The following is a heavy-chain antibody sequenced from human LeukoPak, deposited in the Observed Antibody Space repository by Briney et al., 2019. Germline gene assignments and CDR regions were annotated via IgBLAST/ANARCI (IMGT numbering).Heavy chain of an antibody. CDR3: ARLIFPTGYSSGWYYFDY. Sequence: GGSLRLSCAASGFAFSSYAMSWVRQAPGKGLEWVSAISGSCGSTYYADSVKGRFTISRDNSKNTLYLQMNSLRAEDTAVYYCARLIFPTGYSSGWYYFDYWGQGTLVTVSS. CDR2: ISGSCGST. D-gene: IGHD6-19*01. CDR1: GFAFSSYA. V-gene: IGHV3-23*01. J-gene: IGHJ4*02.